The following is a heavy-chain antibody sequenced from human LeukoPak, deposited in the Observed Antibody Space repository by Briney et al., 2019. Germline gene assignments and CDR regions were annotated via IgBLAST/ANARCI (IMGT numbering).Heavy chain of an antibody. J-gene: IGHJ4*02. CDR3: ARGDGFGDFSY. CDR1: GGSFSGYY. Sequence: SETLSLTCAVYGGSFSGYYWSWIRQPPGKGLEWIGEINHSGSTNYNPSLKSRVTISVDTSKNQFSLKLSSATAADTAVYYCARGDGFGDFSYWGQGTLVTVSS. V-gene: IGHV4-34*01. D-gene: IGHD3-10*01. CDR2: INHSGST.